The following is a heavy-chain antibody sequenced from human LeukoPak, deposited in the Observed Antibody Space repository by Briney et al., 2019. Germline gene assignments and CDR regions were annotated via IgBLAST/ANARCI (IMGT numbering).Heavy chain of an antibody. CDR1: GDPISDYC. CDR3: ARVGEWLFDIDV. D-gene: IGHD3-16*01. J-gene: IGHJ6*03. CDR2: IYGNGST. Sequence: SETLSLTCTVSGDPISDYCWTWIRQPAGKGLEWIGRIYGNGSTNYDPSLKSRVAMSIDTSKMQFSLKLRSVTAADTAVYYCARVGEWLFDIDVWGKGTTVIVSS. V-gene: IGHV4-4*07.